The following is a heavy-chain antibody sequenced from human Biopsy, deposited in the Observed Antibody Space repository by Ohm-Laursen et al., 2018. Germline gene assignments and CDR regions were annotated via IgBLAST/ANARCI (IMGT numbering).Heavy chain of an antibody. CDR2: IYPGGGT. D-gene: IGHD1-26*01. J-gene: IGHJ3*02. Sequence: SETLSLTCSVSGDSIRNYYWSWIRPAAGKGLEWIGRIYPGGGTIHNPYLKSRVTMSVDTSKNHFFLNLNSVTAADTAVYYCAGIVLGPTNDAFDIWGQGTMVTVSS. CDR3: AGIVLGPTNDAFDI. V-gene: IGHV4-4*07. CDR1: GDSIRNYY.